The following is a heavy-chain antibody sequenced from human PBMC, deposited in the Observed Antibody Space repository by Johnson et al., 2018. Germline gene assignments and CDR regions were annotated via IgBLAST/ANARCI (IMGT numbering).Heavy chain of an antibody. CDR2: SYYSGST. CDR3: ARVLGYSYGHMYV. J-gene: IGHJ6*03. Sequence: QVQLQESGPGLVKPSETLSLTCTVSGGSISSDYWSWIRQPPGKGLAWIGYSYYSGSTNYNTSHKSRVTISVDTSKNQFSLKLSPVTAADTAVYYSARVLGYSYGHMYVWGKGTTVTVYS. V-gene: IGHV4-59*01. CDR1: GGSISSDY. D-gene: IGHD5-18*01.